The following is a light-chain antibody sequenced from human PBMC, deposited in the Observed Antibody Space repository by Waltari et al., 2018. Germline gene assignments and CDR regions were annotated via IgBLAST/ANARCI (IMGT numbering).Light chain of an antibody. CDR2: DAS. Sequence: DIQMTQSPSTVSASLGDRVTTTCRARQNLNTFLSWYQQKPGAVPKLLIYDASTLERGVPSRFSGSGSGTHFTLTISGLQPDDFATYYCQQYYDYPINFGQGTRL. V-gene: IGKV1-5*01. CDR1: QNLNTF. J-gene: IGKJ5*01. CDR3: QQYYDYPIN.